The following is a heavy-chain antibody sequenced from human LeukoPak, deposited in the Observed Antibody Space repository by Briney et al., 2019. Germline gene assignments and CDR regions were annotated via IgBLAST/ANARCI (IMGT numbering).Heavy chain of an antibody. CDR3: ARERRGRSGYSSSLDY. V-gene: IGHV1-2*04. CDR1: GYTFTGYY. J-gene: IGHJ4*02. D-gene: IGHD6-13*01. CDR2: INPNSGGT. Sequence: GASVKVSCKASGYTFTGYYMHRVRQAPGQGLEWMGWINPNSGGTNYAQKFQGWVTMTRDTSISTAYMELSRLRSDDTAVYYCARERRGRSGYSSSLDYWGQGTLVTVSS.